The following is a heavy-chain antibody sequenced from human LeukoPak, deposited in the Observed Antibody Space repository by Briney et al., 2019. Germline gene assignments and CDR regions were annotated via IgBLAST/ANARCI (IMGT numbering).Heavy chain of an antibody. CDR3: ARDREGHRYGYDYYMDV. CDR2: ISSSSSYI. J-gene: IGHJ6*03. CDR1: GFTFSSYA. D-gene: IGHD5-18*01. V-gene: IGHV3-21*01. Sequence: PGGSLRLSCAASGFTFSSYAMSWVRQAPGKGLEWVSSISSSSSYIYYADSVKGRFTISRDNAKKSLYLQMNSLRAEDTAVYYCARDREGHRYGYDYYMDVWGKGTTVTVSS.